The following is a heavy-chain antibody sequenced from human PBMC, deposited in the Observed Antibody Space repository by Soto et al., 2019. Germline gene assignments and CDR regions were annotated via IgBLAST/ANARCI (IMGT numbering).Heavy chain of an antibody. J-gene: IGHJ4*02. CDR1: GGTFSSYA. V-gene: IGHV1-69*13. Sequence: SVKVSCKASGGTFSSYAISWVRQAPGQGLEWMGGIIPIFGTANYAQKFQGRVTITADESTSTAYMELSSLRSEDTAVYYCAKDTPKYYYDSSGPGPAFYWGQGTLVTVSS. CDR3: AKDTPKYYYDSSGPGPAFY. CDR2: IIPIFGTA. D-gene: IGHD3-22*01.